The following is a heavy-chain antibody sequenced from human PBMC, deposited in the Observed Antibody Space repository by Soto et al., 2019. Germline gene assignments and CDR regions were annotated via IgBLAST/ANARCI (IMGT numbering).Heavy chain of an antibody. V-gene: IGHV1-18*01. Sequence: QVQLVQSGAEVKKPGASVKVSCKASGYTFTSYGISWVRQAPGQGLEWMGWISAYNGNTNYAQKLQGRVTMTTDTSTSTAYMELRSLRSDATAVYYCARDSLYYYGRATYYYYCMDVWGQGTTVTVSS. CDR1: GYTFTSYG. D-gene: IGHD3-10*02. CDR2: ISAYNGNT. J-gene: IGHJ6*02. CDR3: ARDSLYYYGRATYYYYCMDV.